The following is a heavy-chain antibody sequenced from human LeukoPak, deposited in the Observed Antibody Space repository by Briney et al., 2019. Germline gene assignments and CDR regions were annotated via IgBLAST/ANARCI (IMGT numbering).Heavy chain of an antibody. V-gene: IGHV3-23*01. CDR2: ISGSGGST. CDR1: GLTFSSYA. CDR3: AKDEKWLRLTGITDY. D-gene: IGHD5-12*01. Sequence: GGSLRLSCAASGLTFSSYAMSWVRQAPGKGLEWVSAISGSGGSTYYADSVKGWFTISRDNSKNTLYLQMNSLRAEDTAVYYCAKDEKWLRLTGITDYWGQGTLVTVSS. J-gene: IGHJ4*02.